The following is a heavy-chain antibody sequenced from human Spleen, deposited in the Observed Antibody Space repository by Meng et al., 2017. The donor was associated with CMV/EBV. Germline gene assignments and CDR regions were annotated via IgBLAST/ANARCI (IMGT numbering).Heavy chain of an antibody. V-gene: IGHV4-59*10. CDR3: ARGYSSGKTDY. CDR2: IYTSGST. D-gene: IGHD6-19*01. CDR1: GGSFSGYY. Sequence: QVQLQQGGGGLLKPSATLSLTCAVYGGSFSGYYWSWIRQPAGKGLEWIGRIYTSGSTNYNPSLKSRVTMSLDTSKNQFFLNLSSVTAADTAVYYCARGYSSGKTDYWGQGTLVTVSS. J-gene: IGHJ4*02.